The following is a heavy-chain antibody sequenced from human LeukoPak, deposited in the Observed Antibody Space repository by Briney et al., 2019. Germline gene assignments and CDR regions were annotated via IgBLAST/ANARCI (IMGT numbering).Heavy chain of an antibody. CDR1: GGTFSSYA. D-gene: IGHD6-13*01. CDR2: IIPIFGTA. Sequence: SVTVSFKASGGTFSSYAISWVRQAPGQGLEWMGGIIPIFGTANYAQKFQGRVTITADESTSTAYMELSSLRSEDTAVYYCARRRSSSWYGYFDYWGQGTLVTVSS. V-gene: IGHV1-69*13. J-gene: IGHJ4*02. CDR3: ARRRSSSWYGYFDY.